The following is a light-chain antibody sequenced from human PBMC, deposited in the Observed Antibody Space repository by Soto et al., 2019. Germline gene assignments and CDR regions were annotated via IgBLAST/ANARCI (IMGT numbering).Light chain of an antibody. CDR1: QSVSSY. Sequence: EIVLTQSPATLSLSPGERATLSCRASQSVSSYLAWYQQKPGQAPRLLIYDASNRATGIPARFSGSGSGTDFTLTISSLEPEDFAVYYCQQRSNWPRITFSQGTRLEIK. CDR2: DAS. J-gene: IGKJ5*01. CDR3: QQRSNWPRIT. V-gene: IGKV3-11*01.